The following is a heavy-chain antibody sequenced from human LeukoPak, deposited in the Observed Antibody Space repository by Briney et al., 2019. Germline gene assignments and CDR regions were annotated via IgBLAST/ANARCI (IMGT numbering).Heavy chain of an antibody. CDR1: GGSISNYH. J-gene: IGHJ4*02. V-gene: IGHV4-39*07. CDR2: IYYSGST. Sequence: SETLSLTCTVSGGSISNYHWGWIRQTPGKGLEWIGSIYYSGSTSYNPSLKSRVTISVDSSKNQFSLKLSSVTAADTAVYYCAEGFGDHWGQGTLVTVSS. CDR3: AEGFGDH. D-gene: IGHD3-10*01.